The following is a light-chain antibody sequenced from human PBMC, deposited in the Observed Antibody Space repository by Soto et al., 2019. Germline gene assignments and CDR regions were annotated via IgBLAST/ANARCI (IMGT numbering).Light chain of an antibody. CDR3: QQSYSNTIT. J-gene: IGKJ5*01. Sequence: DIQMTQSPSYLSASVGDRFTITCRASQSISSYLNWYQKKPGKAPKLLIYAASSLQSGVPSRLSGSGYGTDLTITISSMQNEDFATYSCQQSYSNTITFGQGTRLEIK. CDR1: QSISSY. CDR2: AAS. V-gene: IGKV1-39*01.